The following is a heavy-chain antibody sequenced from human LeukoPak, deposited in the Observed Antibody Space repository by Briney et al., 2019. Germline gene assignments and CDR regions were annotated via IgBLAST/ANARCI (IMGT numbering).Heavy chain of an antibody. CDR2: IGTAGDT. Sequence: GGSLRLSCAASGFTFSSYDMHWVRQATGKGLEWVSAIGTAGDTYYPGSVKGRFTIYRENAKNSLYLQMNSLRAGDTAVCYCARRGSGNEFDYWGQGTLVTVST. CDR1: GFTFSSYD. J-gene: IGHJ4*02. CDR3: ARRGSGNEFDY. D-gene: IGHD3-10*01. V-gene: IGHV3-13*01.